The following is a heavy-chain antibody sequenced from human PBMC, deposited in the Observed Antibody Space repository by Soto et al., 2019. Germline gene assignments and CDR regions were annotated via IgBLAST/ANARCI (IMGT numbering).Heavy chain of an antibody. CDR3: TRSRGWYTFDY. J-gene: IGHJ4*02. CDR2: LSGSGDNT. V-gene: IGHV3-23*01. Sequence: EVQLLESGGGLVQPGGSLRLSCAASGFTISNYAMGWVRQAPGKGLEWVSSLSGSGDNTYYADSVKGRVTISRDNSRDNSKNTLYLQMNSLRAEDMAVYYCTRSRGWYTFDYWGQGTLVTVSS. D-gene: IGHD6-19*01. CDR1: GFTISNYA.